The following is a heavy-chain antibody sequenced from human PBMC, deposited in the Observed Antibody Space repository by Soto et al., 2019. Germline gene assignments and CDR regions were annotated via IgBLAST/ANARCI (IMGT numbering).Heavy chain of an antibody. CDR1: GFTFSSYA. J-gene: IGHJ4*02. CDR3: ATWTPYSSGWYVPVRPFDY. Sequence: PGGSLRLSCAASGFTFSSYAMSWVRQAPGKGLEWVSAISGSGGSTYYADSVKGRFTISRDNSKNTLYLQMNSLRAEDTAVYYCATWTPYSSGWYVPVRPFDYWGQGTLVTVSS. V-gene: IGHV3-23*01. D-gene: IGHD6-19*01. CDR2: ISGSGGST.